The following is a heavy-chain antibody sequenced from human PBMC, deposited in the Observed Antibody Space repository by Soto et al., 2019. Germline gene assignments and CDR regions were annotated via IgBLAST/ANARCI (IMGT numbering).Heavy chain of an antibody. D-gene: IGHD3-9*01. J-gene: IGHJ4*02. Sequence: SETLSLTCTVSGGSISSSSYYWGWIRQPPGKGLEWIGSIYYSGSTYYNPSLKSRVTISVDTSKNQFSLKVSSVTAADTAVYYCARSYPYYDILTHFDYWGQGTLVTVSS. V-gene: IGHV4-39*01. CDR2: IYYSGST. CDR3: ARSYPYYDILTHFDY. CDR1: GGSISSSSYY.